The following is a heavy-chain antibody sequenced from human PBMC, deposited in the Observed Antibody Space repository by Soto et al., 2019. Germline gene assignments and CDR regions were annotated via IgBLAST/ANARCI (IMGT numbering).Heavy chain of an antibody. D-gene: IGHD1-1*01. CDR3: AKDLLRVQEMDV. CDR2: ISGGGDNT. Sequence: GGSLRLSCAASGFTFSSYAMSWVRQAPGKGLEWVSVISGGGDNTYYADAVKGRFTISRDNAQTTLYLQMNSLRAEDTAVYYCAKDLLRVQEMDVWGKGTTVTVSS. V-gene: IGHV3-23*01. J-gene: IGHJ6*04. CDR1: GFTFSSYA.